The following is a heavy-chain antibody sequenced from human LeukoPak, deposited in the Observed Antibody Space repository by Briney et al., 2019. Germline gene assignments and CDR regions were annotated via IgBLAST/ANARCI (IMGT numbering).Heavy chain of an antibody. D-gene: IGHD3-22*01. CDR3: ARTSGYPYNFDH. Sequence: PGGSLRLSCAASGFTVSRNYMTWVRQAPGKGLEWVSVIYSGGATYYADSVKGRFTISRDNSKNTLYLQMNSLRAEDTAVYYCARTSGYPYNFDHWGQGTLFTVSS. CDR2: IYSGGAT. V-gene: IGHV3-53*01. J-gene: IGHJ4*02. CDR1: GFTVSRNY.